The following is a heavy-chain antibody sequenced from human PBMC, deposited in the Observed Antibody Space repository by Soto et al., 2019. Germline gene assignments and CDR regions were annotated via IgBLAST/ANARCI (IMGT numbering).Heavy chain of an antibody. Sequence: PGGSLRLSCSASGFIFSNYAMHWVRQAPGKGLEYVSAVSSNGGSTYYADSVKARFTISRDNSKNTLYLQMSSLRAEDTAVYYWVKIRSSWSFDSWGQGTLVTVSS. V-gene: IGHV3-64D*08. CDR3: VKIRSSWSFDS. CDR2: VSSNGGST. D-gene: IGHD6-13*01. CDR1: GFIFSNYA. J-gene: IGHJ4*02.